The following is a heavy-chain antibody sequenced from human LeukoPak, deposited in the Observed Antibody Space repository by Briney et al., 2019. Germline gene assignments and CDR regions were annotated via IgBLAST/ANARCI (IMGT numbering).Heavy chain of an antibody. V-gene: IGHV3-33*06. CDR1: GFTFSDYY. D-gene: IGHD5-18*01. CDR2: IWYDGSNK. CDR3: AKDTAMVTYRGYYYYGMDV. Sequence: GGSLRLSCAASGFTFSDYYMSWIRQAPGKGLEWVAVIWYDGSNKYYADSVKGRFTISRDNSKNTLYLQMNSLRAEDTAVYYCAKDTAMVTYRGYYYYGMDVWGKGTTVTVSS. J-gene: IGHJ6*04.